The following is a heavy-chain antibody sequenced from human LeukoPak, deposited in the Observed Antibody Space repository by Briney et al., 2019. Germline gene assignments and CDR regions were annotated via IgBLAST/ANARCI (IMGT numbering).Heavy chain of an antibody. Sequence: GGSLRLSCAASGFTFKNYVMTWVRQAPGKGLEWVSAIGGDGLSTDYADSVKGRFSISRDNSKNTLYLQMNSLRAEDTALYFCTRRVGGTPDYWGLGTLVTVSS. D-gene: IGHD2-2*01. CDR3: TRRVGGTPDY. V-gene: IGHV3-23*01. CDR2: IGGDGLST. CDR1: GFTFKNYV. J-gene: IGHJ4*02.